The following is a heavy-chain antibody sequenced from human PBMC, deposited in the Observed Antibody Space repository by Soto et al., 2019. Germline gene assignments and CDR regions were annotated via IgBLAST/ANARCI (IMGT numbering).Heavy chain of an antibody. Sequence: ALGKVSCNASGYTFTSCGIIWVRQAPGQGLEWMGWISAYNGNTNYAQKLQGRVTMTTDTSTSTAYMELRSLRSDDTAVYYCARVLGPEYNWFDPWGQGTLVTVS. J-gene: IGHJ5*02. V-gene: IGHV1-18*01. CDR3: ARVLGPEYNWFDP. D-gene: IGHD6-13*01. CDR1: GYTFTSCG. CDR2: ISAYNGNT.